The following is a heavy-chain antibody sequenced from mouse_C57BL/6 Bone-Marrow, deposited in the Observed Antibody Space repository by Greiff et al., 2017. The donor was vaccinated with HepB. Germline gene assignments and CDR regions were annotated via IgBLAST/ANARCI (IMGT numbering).Heavy chain of an antibody. Sequence: EVKLEESGGGLVQPGGSMKLSCVASGFTFSNYWMNWVRQSPEKGLEWVAQIRLKSDNYATHYAVSVKGKFTISRDDSKRIVYLQMNNLRAEDTGIYYCTGLFYYGGDYWGQGTTLTVSS. D-gene: IGHD1-1*01. V-gene: IGHV6-3*01. CDR1: GFTFSNYW. CDR3: TGLFYYGGDY. J-gene: IGHJ2*01. CDR2: IRLKSDNYAT.